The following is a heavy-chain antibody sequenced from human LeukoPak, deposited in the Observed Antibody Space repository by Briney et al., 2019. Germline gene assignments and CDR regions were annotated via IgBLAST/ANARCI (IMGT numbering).Heavy chain of an antibody. J-gene: IGHJ5*02. CDR3: ARDPYSSIPNWFDP. D-gene: IGHD6-13*01. V-gene: IGHV4-38-2*02. CDR2: IYHSGST. Sequence: SETLSLTCTVSGYSISSGYYWGWIRQPPGKGLEWIGSIYHSGSTYYNPSLKSRVTISVDTSKNQFSLKLSSVTAADTAVYYCARDPYSSIPNWFDPWGQGTLVTVSS. CDR1: GYSISSGYY.